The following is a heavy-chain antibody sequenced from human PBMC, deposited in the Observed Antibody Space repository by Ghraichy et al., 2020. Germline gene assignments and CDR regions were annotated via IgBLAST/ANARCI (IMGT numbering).Heavy chain of an antibody. J-gene: IGHJ4*02. Sequence: SETLSLTCAVYGGSFSGFCWSWIRQPPGKGLEWIGEIIHGGTPNYKPSLRSRFSITVDTSRNQLSLKLTSVTAADTAIYYCARAPPPRGDPTRDFDSWGQGTLVTVAS. V-gene: IGHV4-34*12. D-gene: IGHD2-21*02. CDR2: IIHGGTP. CDR3: ARAPPPRGDPTRDFDS. CDR1: GGSFSGFC.